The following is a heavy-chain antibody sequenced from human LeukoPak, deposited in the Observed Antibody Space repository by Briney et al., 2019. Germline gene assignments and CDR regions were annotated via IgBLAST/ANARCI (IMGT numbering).Heavy chain of an antibody. CDR2: IYSGGTT. J-gene: IGHJ4*02. CDR1: GFTVNNNY. D-gene: IGHD4-23*01. CDR3: ASGLRWTTGYDY. V-gene: IGHV3-53*01. Sequence: GGSLRLSCAASGFTVNNNYMSWVRQAPGKGLEWVSVIYSGGTTYYADSVKGRFTVSRDNSKNTLYIQMNNLRADDTAVYYCASGLRWTTGYDYWGQGTLVTVSS.